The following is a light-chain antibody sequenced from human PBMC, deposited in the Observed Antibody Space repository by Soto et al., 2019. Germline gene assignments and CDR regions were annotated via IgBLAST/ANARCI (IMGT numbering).Light chain of an antibody. Sequence: DIQMTHSTSALSACVEGRVRSTFRASQDISNWLAGYQQIPGKAPSLLIYKASTLDSGVPSRFSGSGSGTDFTLAISGLQPDDFASYYCQLYTSYYTFGEGTRLEIK. CDR1: QDISNW. CDR2: KAS. V-gene: IGKV1-5*03. J-gene: IGKJ2*01. CDR3: QLYTSYYT.